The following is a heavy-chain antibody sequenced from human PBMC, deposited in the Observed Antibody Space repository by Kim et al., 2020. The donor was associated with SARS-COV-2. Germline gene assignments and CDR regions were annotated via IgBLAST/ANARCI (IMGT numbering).Heavy chain of an antibody. J-gene: IGHJ4*02. CDR2: ISWNSGSI. D-gene: IGHD6-19*01. Sequence: GGSLRLSCAASGFTFDDYAMYWVRQAPGKGLEWVSGISWNSGSIGYADSVKGRFTISRDNAKNSLYLQMNSLRAEDTALYYCAKDIKQWLAMDFDYWGQGTLVTVSS. CDR1: GFTFDDYA. V-gene: IGHV3-9*01. CDR3: AKDIKQWLAMDFDY.